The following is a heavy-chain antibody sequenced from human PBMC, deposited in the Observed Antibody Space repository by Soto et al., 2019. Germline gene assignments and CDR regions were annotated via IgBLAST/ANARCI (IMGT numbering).Heavy chain of an antibody. Sequence: GESLKISCKGSGYTFTNYWIGWVRQMPGKGLDLMGIIYPGDSDTKYNPSFQGQVTISADKSITTTYLQWSSLKASDTAIYYCAASIFYYGMDVWGQGTTVTVSS. J-gene: IGHJ6*02. CDR2: IYPGDSDT. V-gene: IGHV5-51*01. CDR1: GYTFTNYW. CDR3: AASIFYYGMDV.